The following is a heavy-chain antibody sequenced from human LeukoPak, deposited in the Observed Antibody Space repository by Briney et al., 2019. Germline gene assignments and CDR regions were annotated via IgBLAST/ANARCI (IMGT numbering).Heavy chain of an antibody. CDR2: INPNSGGT. D-gene: IGHD5-24*01. CDR1: GYTFTGYY. V-gene: IGHV1-2*02. CDR3: ARGSRDGYNWSY. Sequence: ASVKVSCKASGYTFTGYYMHWVRQAPGQGLEWMGWINPNSGGTNYARKFQGRVTMTRDTSISTAYMELSRLRSDDTAVYYCARGSRDGYNWSYWGQGTLVTVSS. J-gene: IGHJ4*02.